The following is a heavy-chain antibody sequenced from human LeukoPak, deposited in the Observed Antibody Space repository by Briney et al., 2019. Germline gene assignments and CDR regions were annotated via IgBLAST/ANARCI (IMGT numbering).Heavy chain of an antibody. V-gene: IGHV3-33*01. J-gene: IGHJ4*02. CDR3: ARAVDTAMVTFLGY. CDR1: GFTFSSYG. Sequence: GGSLRLSCAASGFTFSSYGMHWVRQAPGKGLEWVAVIWYDGSNKYYADSVKGRFIISRDNSKNTLYLQMNSLRAEDTAVYYCARAVDTAMVTFLGYWGQGTLVTVSS. CDR2: IWYDGSNK. D-gene: IGHD5-18*01.